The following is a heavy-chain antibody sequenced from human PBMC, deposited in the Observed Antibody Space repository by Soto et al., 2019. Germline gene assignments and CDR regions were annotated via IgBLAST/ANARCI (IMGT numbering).Heavy chain of an antibody. Sequence: GGSLRLSCAASGFTFSSYSMNWVRQAPGKGLEWVSSISSSSSYIYYADSVKGRFTISRDNAKNSLYLQMNSLRAEDTAVYYCARSIPGIAAAGNGDYWGQGTLVTVSS. D-gene: IGHD6-13*01. CDR2: ISSSSSYI. V-gene: IGHV3-21*01. CDR3: ARSIPGIAAAGNGDY. CDR1: GFTFSSYS. J-gene: IGHJ4*02.